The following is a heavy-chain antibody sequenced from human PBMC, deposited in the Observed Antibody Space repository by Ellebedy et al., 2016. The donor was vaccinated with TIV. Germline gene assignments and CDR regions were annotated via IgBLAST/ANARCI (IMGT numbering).Heavy chain of an antibody. CDR3: ASHYGSGSYYSEFRGMDV. J-gene: IGHJ6*02. CDR1: GFTFSSDA. V-gene: IGHV3-30-3*01. D-gene: IGHD3-10*01. CDR2: ISYDGSNK. Sequence: GESLKISCAASGFTFSSDAMHWVRQAPGKGLEWVAVISYDGSNKYYADSVKGRFTISRDNSKNTLSLQMNSLRAEDTAVYYCASHYGSGSYYSEFRGMDVWGQGTTVTVSS.